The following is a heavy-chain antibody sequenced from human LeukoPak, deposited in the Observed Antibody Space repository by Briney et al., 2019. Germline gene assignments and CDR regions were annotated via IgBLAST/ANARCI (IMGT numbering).Heavy chain of an antibody. CDR1: GFTFSSYS. Sequence: GGSLRLSCAASGFTFSSYSMNWVRQAPGKGLEWVSSISSSSSYIYYADSVKGRFTISRDSSKNTLYLQMNSLRAEDTAVYYCAKDLGFSMYYFDYWGQGTVVTVSS. CDR3: AKDLGFSMYYFDY. D-gene: IGHD3-3*01. J-gene: IGHJ4*02. V-gene: IGHV3-21*01. CDR2: ISSSSSYI.